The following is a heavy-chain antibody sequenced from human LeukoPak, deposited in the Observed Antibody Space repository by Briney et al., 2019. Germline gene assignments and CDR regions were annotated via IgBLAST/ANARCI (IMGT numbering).Heavy chain of an antibody. V-gene: IGHV3-30*02. CDR1: GFTFRRHG. Sequence: GGSLRLSCAASGFTFRRHGMHWVRQAPGKGLEWVTFIGYDGSNKYFADSVKGRFTISRDNPKNTLYLEMNSLRVEDTAVYYCARDFLTYYASGTEEPSWYFDLWGRGTLVTVSS. CDR3: ARDFLTYYASGTEEPSWYFDL. J-gene: IGHJ2*01. CDR2: IGYDGSNK. D-gene: IGHD3-10*01.